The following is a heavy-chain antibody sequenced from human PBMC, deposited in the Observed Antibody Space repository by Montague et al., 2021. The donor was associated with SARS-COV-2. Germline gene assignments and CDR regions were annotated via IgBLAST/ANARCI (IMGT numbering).Heavy chain of an antibody. J-gene: IGHJ3*02. CDR1: GFTFSSYA. D-gene: IGHD6-13*01. CDR3: AKDRQLVGDDAFDI. Sequence: SLRLSWAASGFTFSSYAMSWVRQAPGKGLEWVSTISISDGNTYYADSVKGRFTISRDKSKNTLYLQMNSLTAEDTAVYYCAKDRQLVGDDAFDIWGQGTMVTVSS. CDR2: ISISDGNT. V-gene: IGHV3-23*01.